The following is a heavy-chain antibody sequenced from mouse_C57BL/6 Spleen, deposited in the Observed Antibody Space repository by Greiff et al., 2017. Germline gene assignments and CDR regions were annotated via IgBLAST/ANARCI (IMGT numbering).Heavy chain of an antibody. Sequence: QVQLQQPGAELVRPGSSVKLSCKASGYTFTSYWMPWVKQRPIQGLEWIGNIDPSDSETHYNQKFKDKATLTVDKSSSTAYMQLSSLTSEDAAVYYCARVYDGSLFDYWGQGTTLTVS. D-gene: IGHD2-3*01. CDR2: IDPSDSET. CDR1: GYTFTSYW. J-gene: IGHJ2*01. V-gene: IGHV1-52*01. CDR3: ARVYDGSLFDY.